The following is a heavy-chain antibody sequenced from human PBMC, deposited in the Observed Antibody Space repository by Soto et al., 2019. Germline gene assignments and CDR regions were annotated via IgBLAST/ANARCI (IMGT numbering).Heavy chain of an antibody. CDR1: GGSVSSGSYY. D-gene: IGHD5-18*01. Sequence: QVQLQESGPGLVKPSETLSLTCTVSGGSVSSGSYYWSWIRQPPGKGLEWIGYIYYSGSTNYNPSIKSRVTRSVDTSKNKCSLKMRSVTAADTAVYYCARVRSWLQQLPAHFDYWGQGTLVTVSS. J-gene: IGHJ4*02. CDR2: IYYSGST. CDR3: ARVRSWLQQLPAHFDY. V-gene: IGHV4-61*01.